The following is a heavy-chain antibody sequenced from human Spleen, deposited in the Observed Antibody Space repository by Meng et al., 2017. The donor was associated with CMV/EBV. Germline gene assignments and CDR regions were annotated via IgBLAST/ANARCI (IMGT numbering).Heavy chain of an antibody. J-gene: IGHJ4*02. Sequence: GESLKISCAASGFTFSSYWMSWVRQAPGKGREWVANIKQDGSEKYYVDSVKGRFTISRDNAKNSVFLQMNSLRAEDTAVYYCARLIPGDYFDYWGQGTLVTVSS. V-gene: IGHV3-7*01. CDR1: GFTFSSYW. D-gene: IGHD2-21*01. CDR2: IKQDGSEK. CDR3: ARLIPGDYFDY.